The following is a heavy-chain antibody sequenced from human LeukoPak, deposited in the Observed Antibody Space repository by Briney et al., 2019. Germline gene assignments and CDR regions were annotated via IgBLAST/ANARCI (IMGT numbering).Heavy chain of an antibody. CDR3: ARDRGATTRTFDY. D-gene: IGHD1-26*01. J-gene: IGHJ4*02. CDR1: CGSISGNY. V-gene: IGHV4-4*07. Sequence: SETLSLTCSVSCGSISGNYSNWIRQPAGKGLEWIGRIYVSGSTDYNPSLKSRVTMSVDTSRSQFSLKLSSVTAADTAVYYCARDRGATTRTFDYWGQGTLVTVSS. CDR2: IYVSGST.